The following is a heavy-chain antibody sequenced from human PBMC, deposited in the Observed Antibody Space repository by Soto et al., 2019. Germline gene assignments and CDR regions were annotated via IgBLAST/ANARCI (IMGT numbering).Heavy chain of an antibody. J-gene: IGHJ3*02. V-gene: IGHV6-1*01. CDR1: GDSVSSNSAA. CDR2: TYYRSKWYN. D-gene: IGHD6-13*01. Sequence: SQTLSLTCVISGDSVSSNSAAWNWIRQSPSRGLEWLGRTYYRSKWYNDYAVSVKSRITINPDTSKNQFSLQLNSVTPEDTAVYYCARASSSSWYPAGAFDIWGQGTMVTVSS. CDR3: ARASSSSWYPAGAFDI.